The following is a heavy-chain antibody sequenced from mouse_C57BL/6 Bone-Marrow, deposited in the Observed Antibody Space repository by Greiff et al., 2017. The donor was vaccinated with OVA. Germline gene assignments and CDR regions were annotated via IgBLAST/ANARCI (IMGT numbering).Heavy chain of an antibody. D-gene: IGHD2-2*01. CDR2: INYDGSST. V-gene: IGHV5-16*01. Sequence: EVMLVESEGGLVQPGSSMKLSCTASGFTFSDYYMAWVRQVPEKGLEWVANINYDGSSTYYLDSLKSRFIISRDNAKNILYLQMSSLKSEDTATYYCARSLGYYVDYWGQGTTLTVSS. J-gene: IGHJ2*01. CDR3: ARSLGYYVDY. CDR1: GFTFSDYY.